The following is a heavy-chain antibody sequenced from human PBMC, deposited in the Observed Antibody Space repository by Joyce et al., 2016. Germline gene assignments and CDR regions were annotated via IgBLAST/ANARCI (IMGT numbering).Heavy chain of an antibody. Sequence: EVQLVQSGAEVKKPGESLRISCKGSGYSFTSYWINWVRQMPGKGLEWMARIDPSDSYANYSPSFPGHVTIAADKSISTAYLQWRSLKASDTAMYYCARPRYCSGGSCLIWFDPWGQGTLVTVSS. D-gene: IGHD2-15*01. V-gene: IGHV5-10-1*01. CDR1: GYSFTSYW. CDR3: ARPRYCSGGSCLIWFDP. CDR2: IDPSDSYA. J-gene: IGHJ5*02.